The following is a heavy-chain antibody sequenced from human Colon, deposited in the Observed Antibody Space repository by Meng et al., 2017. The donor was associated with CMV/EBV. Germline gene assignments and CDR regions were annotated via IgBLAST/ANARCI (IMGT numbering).Heavy chain of an antibody. V-gene: IGHV1-69*05. CDR1: GGTFSSYA. Sequence: SVKVSCKASGGTFSSYAISWVRQAPGQGLEWMGGIILIFGTANYAQKFQGRVTITTDESTSTAYMELSSLRSEDTAVYYCARGLKKEGGPCSSTSCYTGFDYWGQGTLVTVSS. D-gene: IGHD2-2*02. CDR3: ARGLKKEGGPCSSTSCYTGFDY. J-gene: IGHJ4*02. CDR2: IILIFGTA.